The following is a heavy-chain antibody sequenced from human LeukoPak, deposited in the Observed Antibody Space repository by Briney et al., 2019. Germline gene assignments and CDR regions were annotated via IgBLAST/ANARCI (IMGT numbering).Heavy chain of an antibody. CDR1: GGSISSYY. J-gene: IGHJ4*02. Sequence: SETLSLTCTVSGGSISSYYWSWIRQPPGKGLEWIGYIYYSGSTNYNPSLKSRATISVDTSKNQFSLKLSSVTAADTAVYYCARHGLPPLWFGELLLSSYFDYWGQGTLVTVSS. CDR3: ARHGLPPLWFGELLLSSYFDY. CDR2: IYYSGST. V-gene: IGHV4-59*08. D-gene: IGHD3-10*01.